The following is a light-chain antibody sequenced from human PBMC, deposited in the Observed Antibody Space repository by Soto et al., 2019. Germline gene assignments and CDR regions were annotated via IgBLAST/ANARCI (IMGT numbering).Light chain of an antibody. CDR2: EVS. J-gene: IGLJ2*01. Sequence: QSALTQPASVSGSPGQSITISCTGTSSDVGGYNYVSWYQQHPGKAPKLMIYEVSNRPSGVSNRFSGSKSGNTASLTISGLQAEDEADYHCSSYTSSSTLGHVVFGGGTKLTVL. CDR3: SSYTSSSTLGHVV. V-gene: IGLV2-14*01. CDR1: SSDVGGYNY.